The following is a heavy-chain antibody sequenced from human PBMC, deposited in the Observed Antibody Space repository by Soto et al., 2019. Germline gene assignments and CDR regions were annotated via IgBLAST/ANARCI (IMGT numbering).Heavy chain of an antibody. CDR3: ARGSIDYRSALDL. J-gene: IGHJ5*02. CDR2: MYNSGST. V-gene: IGHV4-59*12. CDR1: GGSISGYY. D-gene: IGHD3-9*01. Sequence: SETLSLTCTVSGGSISGYYWIWIWQPPGKGLEWIGYMYNSGSTNYNPALKSRVTISVDTSKNQFSLKLSSVTAADTAVYYCARGSIDYRSALDLWGQGTLVTVSS.